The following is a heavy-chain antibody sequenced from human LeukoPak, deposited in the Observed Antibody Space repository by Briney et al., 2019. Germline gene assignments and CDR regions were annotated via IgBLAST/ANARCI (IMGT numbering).Heavy chain of an antibody. V-gene: IGHV1-69*01. Sequence: PVKVSCKASGGTFSSYAISWVRQAPGQGLEWMGGIIPIFGTANYAQKFQGRVTITADESTSTAYMELSSLRSEGTAVYYCARENYYDSSGYYLWGQGTLVTVSS. J-gene: IGHJ5*02. CDR3: ARENYYDSSGYYL. CDR2: IIPIFGTA. CDR1: GGTFSSYA. D-gene: IGHD3-22*01.